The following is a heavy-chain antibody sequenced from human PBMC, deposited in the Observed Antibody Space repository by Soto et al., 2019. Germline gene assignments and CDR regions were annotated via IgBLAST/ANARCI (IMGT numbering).Heavy chain of an antibody. CDR3: ARDPVEMATIRGDF. V-gene: IGHV1-18*01. CDR1: RYTFTSYG. D-gene: IGHD5-12*01. J-gene: IGHJ4*02. Sequence: QAQLVQSGAEAKKSGASVKVSCKASRYTFTSYGISWVRQAPGQGLEWMGWISAYNGNTNYAQKFQGRVTMTTDTSTSTAYMELRSLRSDDTAMYYCARDPVEMATIRGDFWGQGTLVTVSS. CDR2: ISAYNGNT.